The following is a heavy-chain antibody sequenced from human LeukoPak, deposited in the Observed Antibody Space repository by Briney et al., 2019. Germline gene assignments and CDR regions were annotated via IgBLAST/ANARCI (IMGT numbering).Heavy chain of an antibody. V-gene: IGHV3-7*01. CDR2: IKQDGSEK. D-gene: IGHD3-9*01. CDR1: GFTFSSYW. J-gene: IGHJ4*02. Sequence: GGSLRLSCEASGFTFSSYWMSWVRQAPGKGLEWVANIKQDGSEKKYLDSVKGRFTISRDNAKNSMYLQMNSLRAEDTAVYYCARDEIYYDILTDYRHFDYWGQGTLVTVFS. CDR3: ARDEIYYDILTDYRHFDY.